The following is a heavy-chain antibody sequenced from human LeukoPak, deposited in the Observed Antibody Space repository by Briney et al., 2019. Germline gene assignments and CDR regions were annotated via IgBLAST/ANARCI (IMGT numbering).Heavy chain of an antibody. D-gene: IGHD7-27*01. CDR1: GFTFSDYY. Sequence: PGGSLRLSCAASGFTFSDYYMSWIRQAPGKGLEWVSYISSSGSTIYYADSVKGRFTISRDNAKNSLYLQMNSLRAEDTAVYYCARDPLKWGPPDAFDIWGQGTMVTVSS. J-gene: IGHJ3*02. CDR2: ISSSGSTI. CDR3: ARDPLKWGPPDAFDI. V-gene: IGHV3-11*04.